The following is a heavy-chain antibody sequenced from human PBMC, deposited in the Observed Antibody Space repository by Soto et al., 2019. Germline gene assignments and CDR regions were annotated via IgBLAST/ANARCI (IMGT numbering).Heavy chain of an antibody. D-gene: IGHD3-9*01. CDR3: AKGYDILSGYLDY. V-gene: IGHV3-23*01. Sequence: RRLSCAASGFTFRSYAMNWVRQAPGKGLEWVSGISGSGGNTYYADSVKGRFTISRGNSRNTVYLQMNSLRAEDTALYYCAKGYDILSGYLDYWGQGTLVTVSS. CDR1: GFTFRSYA. CDR2: ISGSGGNT. J-gene: IGHJ4*02.